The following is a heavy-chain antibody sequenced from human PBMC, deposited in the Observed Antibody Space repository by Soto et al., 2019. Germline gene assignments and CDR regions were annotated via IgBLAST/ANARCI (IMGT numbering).Heavy chain of an antibody. CDR1: GGSISSYY. Sequence: QVQLQESGPGLVKPSETLSLTCTVSGGSISSYYWSWIRQPPGKGLEWIGYIYYSGSTNYNPSLKSRVTTSVDTSKNQFSLKLSSVTAADTAVYYCARAGSYYDILTGYHTRKGWFDPWGQGTLVTVSS. CDR2: IYYSGST. D-gene: IGHD3-9*01. J-gene: IGHJ5*02. CDR3: ARAGSYYDILTGYHTRKGWFDP. V-gene: IGHV4-59*01.